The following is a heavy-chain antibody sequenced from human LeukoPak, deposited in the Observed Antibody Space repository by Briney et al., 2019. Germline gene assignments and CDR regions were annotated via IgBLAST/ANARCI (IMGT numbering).Heavy chain of an antibody. Sequence: GGSLRLSCASSGFTFSHYHMHWVRQAPGKGLEWLAVISSDGSYKDFPDSVKGRFTVSRDNSENTLFLQMDSLRAEDTAVYYCAKDLYDSSGPTDYWGQGTLVTVSS. CDR1: GFTFSHYH. D-gene: IGHD3-22*01. J-gene: IGHJ4*02. V-gene: IGHV3-30*18. CDR2: ISSDGSYK. CDR3: AKDLYDSSGPTDY.